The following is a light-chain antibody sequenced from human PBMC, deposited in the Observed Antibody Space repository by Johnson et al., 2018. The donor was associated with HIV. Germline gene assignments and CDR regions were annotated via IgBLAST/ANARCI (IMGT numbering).Light chain of an antibody. CDR2: END. Sequence: QSVLTQPPSVSAAPGQKVTISCSGSNSDIGENYVSWYQQVTGTAPKLLIYENDKRPSGIPDRFSGSKSGTSATLGITGLQTGDEADYYCGTWDSSLSTGGVFGTGTKVTFL. CDR3: GTWDSSLSTGGV. J-gene: IGLJ1*01. CDR1: NSDIGENY. V-gene: IGLV1-51*01.